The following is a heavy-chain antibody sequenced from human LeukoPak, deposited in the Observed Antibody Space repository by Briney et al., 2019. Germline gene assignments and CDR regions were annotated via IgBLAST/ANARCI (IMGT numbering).Heavy chain of an antibody. D-gene: IGHD2-2*01. V-gene: IGHV1-8*01. Sequence: GASVKVSCKASGYTFTSYDINWVRQATGQGLEWMGWMNPNSGNTGYAQKFQGRVTITTNTSISTAYMELSSLRSEDTAVYYCARGAGDIVVVPAAIYYYYGMDVWGQGTTVTVSS. CDR3: ARGAGDIVVVPAAIYYYYGMDV. CDR2: MNPNSGNT. J-gene: IGHJ6*02. CDR1: GYTFTSYD.